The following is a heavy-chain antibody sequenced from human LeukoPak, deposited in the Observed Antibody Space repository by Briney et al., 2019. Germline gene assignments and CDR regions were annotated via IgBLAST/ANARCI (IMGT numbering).Heavy chain of an antibody. V-gene: IGHV3-30*18. Sequence: PGGSLRLSCAASGFTFSSYGMHWVRQAPGKGLEWVAVISYDGSNKYYADSVKGRFTISRDNSKNTLYLQMNSLRAEDTAVYYWAKTPNGGTHTGNNWGQGTLVTVSS. CDR2: ISYDGSNK. CDR3: AKTPNGGTHTGNN. CDR1: GFTFSSYG. D-gene: IGHD2-8*01. J-gene: IGHJ4*02.